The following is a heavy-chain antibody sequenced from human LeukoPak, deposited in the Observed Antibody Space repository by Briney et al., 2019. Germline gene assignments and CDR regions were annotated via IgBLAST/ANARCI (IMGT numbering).Heavy chain of an antibody. Sequence: SETLSLTCTVSGGSISSYWWSWVRQPPGKGLEWIGEISYSGSTNYNPSLKSRVTISVDKSKNQFSLNLSSVTAADTAVYYCARGAVVRGLHHYFDYWGQGTLVTVSS. CDR2: ISYSGST. CDR3: ARGAVVRGLHHYFDY. CDR1: GGSISSYW. V-gene: IGHV4-4*02. J-gene: IGHJ4*02. D-gene: IGHD3-10*01.